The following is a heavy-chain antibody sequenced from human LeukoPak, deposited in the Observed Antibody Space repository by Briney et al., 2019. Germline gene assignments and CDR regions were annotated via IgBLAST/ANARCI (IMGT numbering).Heavy chain of an antibody. V-gene: IGHV1-3*01. J-gene: IGHJ4*02. CDR2: INAGNGNT. Sequence: ASVKVPCKASGYTFTSYAMHWVRQAPGQRLEWMGWINAGNGNTKYSQKFQGRVTITRDTSASTAYMELSSLRSEDTAVYYCARDTVPYSSGWYHTFYFDYWGQGTLVTVSS. CDR1: GYTFTSYA. D-gene: IGHD6-19*01. CDR3: ARDTVPYSSGWYHTFYFDY.